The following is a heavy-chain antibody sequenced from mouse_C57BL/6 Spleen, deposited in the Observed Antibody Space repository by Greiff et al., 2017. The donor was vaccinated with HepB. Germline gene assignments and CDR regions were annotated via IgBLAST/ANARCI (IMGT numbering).Heavy chain of an antibody. J-gene: IGHJ4*01. CDR2: IWWDDDK. D-gene: IGHD1-1*01. CDR3: ARIESPLYYYGSTYYYAMDY. V-gene: IGHV8-8*01. Sequence: QVTLKESGPGILQPSQTLSLTCSFSGFSLSTFGMGVGWIRQPSGKGLEWLAHIWWDDDKYYNPALKSRLTISKDTSKNQVFLKIANVDTADTATYYCARIESPLYYYGSTYYYAMDYWGQGTSVTVSS. CDR1: GFSLSTFGMG.